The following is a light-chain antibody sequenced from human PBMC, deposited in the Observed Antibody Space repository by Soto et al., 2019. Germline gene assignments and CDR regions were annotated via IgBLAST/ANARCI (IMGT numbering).Light chain of an antibody. CDR3: QQYNSYSALT. J-gene: IGKJ4*01. Sequence: EIVLTQSPATLSLSPGERATLSCRASQNIFRYLAWYQQKPGQAPRLLIYGASSRATGIPDRFSGSGSGTDFTLTISRLEPEDFATYYCQQYNSYSALTFGGGTKVDIK. CDR2: GAS. CDR1: QNIFRY. V-gene: IGKV3-20*01.